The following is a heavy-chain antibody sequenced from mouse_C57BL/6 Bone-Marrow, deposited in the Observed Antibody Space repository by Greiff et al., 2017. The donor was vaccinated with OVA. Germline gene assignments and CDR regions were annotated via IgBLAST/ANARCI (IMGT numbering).Heavy chain of an antibody. D-gene: IGHD1-1*01. J-gene: IGHJ4*01. Sequence: QVQLKESGAELVRPGASVKLSCKASGYTFTGYYINWVKQRPGQGLEWIARIYPGSGNTYYNEKFKGKATLTAEKSSSTAYMQLSSLTSEDSAVYFCARPSITTVVATDYAMDYWGQGTSVTVSS. CDR2: IYPGSGNT. CDR3: ARPSITTVVATDYAMDY. CDR1: GYTFTGYY. V-gene: IGHV1-76*01.